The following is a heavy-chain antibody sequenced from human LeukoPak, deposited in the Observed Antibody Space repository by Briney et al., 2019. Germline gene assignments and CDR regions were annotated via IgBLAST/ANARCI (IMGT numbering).Heavy chain of an antibody. CDR2: IYYSGST. V-gene: IGHV4-39*07. CDR3: ARGVNSGYFDY. CDR1: GGSISSSSSY. D-gene: IGHD1-26*01. Sequence: SETLSLTCTVSGGSISSSSSYWGWIRQPPGKGLEWIGSIYYSGSTYYNPSLKSRVTISVDTSKNQFSLKLTSVTAADTAVYYCARGVNSGYFDYCGQGTLVTVSS. J-gene: IGHJ4*02.